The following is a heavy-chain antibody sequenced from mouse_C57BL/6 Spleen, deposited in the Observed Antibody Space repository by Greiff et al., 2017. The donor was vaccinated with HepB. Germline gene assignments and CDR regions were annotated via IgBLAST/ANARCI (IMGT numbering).Heavy chain of an antibody. D-gene: IGHD2-3*01. CDR1: GFTFSDYG. J-gene: IGHJ2*01. CDR3: ANFYDGYHY. CDR2: ISSGSSTI. Sequence: EVKLQESGGGLVKPGGSLKLSCAASGFTFSDYGMHWVRQAPEKGLEWVAYISSGSSTIYYADTVKGRFTISRDNAKNTLFLQMTSLRSEDTAMYYCANFYDGYHYWGQGTTLTVSS. V-gene: IGHV5-17*01.